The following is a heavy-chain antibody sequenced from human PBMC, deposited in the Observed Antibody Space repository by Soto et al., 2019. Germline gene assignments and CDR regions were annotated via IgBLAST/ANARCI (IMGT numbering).Heavy chain of an antibody. CDR1: GFTFSVYT. CDR2: ITSSGTTI. D-gene: IGHD6-6*01. Sequence: EAQLVESGGGLVQPGGSLRLSCAASGFTFSVYTMQWVRQSPGKGLEWISSITSSGTTISYADSVKGRFTISRVNAKSSLFLQMDTLRDEDTAVYYCARDGYSTSSDWPWFDPWGQGTLVTVSS. J-gene: IGHJ5*02. V-gene: IGHV3-48*02. CDR3: ARDGYSTSSDWPWFDP.